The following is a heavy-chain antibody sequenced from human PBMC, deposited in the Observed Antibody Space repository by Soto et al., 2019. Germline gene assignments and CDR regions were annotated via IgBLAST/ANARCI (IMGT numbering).Heavy chain of an antibody. Sequence: GGSLRLSCAASGFTFIDYYMSLIRQAPGKGLEWVSYISSSSSYTNYADSVKGRFTISRDNAKNSLYLQMNSLRAEDTAVYYCARDYTAATWFDPWGQGTLVTVSS. D-gene: IGHD6-13*01. V-gene: IGHV3-11*06. CDR3: ARDYTAATWFDP. J-gene: IGHJ5*02. CDR2: ISSSSSYT. CDR1: GFTFIDYY.